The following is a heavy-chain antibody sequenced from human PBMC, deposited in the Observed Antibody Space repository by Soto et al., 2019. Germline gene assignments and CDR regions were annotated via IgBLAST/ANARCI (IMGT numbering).Heavy chain of an antibody. CDR2: INHSGST. D-gene: IGHD3-16*02. V-gene: IGHV4-34*01. Sequence: SETLSLTCAVYGGSFSGYYWSWIRQPPGKGLEWIGEINHSGSTNYNPSLKSRVTISVDTSKNQFSLKLSSVTAADTAVYYCARCHLYYDYIWGSYRPSIYFDYWGQGTLVTVSS. CDR1: GGSFSGYY. J-gene: IGHJ4*02. CDR3: ARCHLYYDYIWGSYRPSIYFDY.